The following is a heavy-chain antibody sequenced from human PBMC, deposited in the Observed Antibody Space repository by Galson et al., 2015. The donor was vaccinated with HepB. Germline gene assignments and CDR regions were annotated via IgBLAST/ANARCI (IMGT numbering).Heavy chain of an antibody. J-gene: IGHJ3*02. Sequence: LSLPCTVSGDSICSFYWSWIRQPPGQGLEWIGSVYYSGTPNYKPSLKIRVPISVYSSKNQLSLRLSSVTAADTGVYYCARGPRRAPKDDRSGFDMWGQGTMVTVSS. CDR3: ARGPRRAPKDDRSGFDM. D-gene: IGHD6-19*01. V-gene: IGHV4-59*01. CDR1: GDSICSFY. CDR2: VYYSGTP.